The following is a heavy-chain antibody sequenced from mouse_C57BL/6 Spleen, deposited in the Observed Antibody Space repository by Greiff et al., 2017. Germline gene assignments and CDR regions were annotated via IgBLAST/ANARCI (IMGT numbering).Heavy chain of an antibody. CDR1: GYSITSGYY. CDR2: ISYDGSN. Sequence: ESGPGLVKPSQSLSLACSVTGYSITSGYYWNWIRQFPGNKLEWMGYISYDGSNNYNPSLKNRISITRDTSKNQFFLKLNSVTTEDTATYFCAREIYDGYYGFAYWGQGTLVTGSA. J-gene: IGHJ3*01. V-gene: IGHV3-6*01. CDR3: AREIYDGYYGFAY. D-gene: IGHD2-3*01.